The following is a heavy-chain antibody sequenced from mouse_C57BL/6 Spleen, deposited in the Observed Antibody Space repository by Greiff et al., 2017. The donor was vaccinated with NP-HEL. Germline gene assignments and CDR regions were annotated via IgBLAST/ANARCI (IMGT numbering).Heavy chain of an antibody. CDR2: GDT. CDR3: ARGRSYYFDY. V-gene: IGHV1-82*01. Sequence: VQLQQSGPELVKPGASVKISCKASGYAFSSSWMNWVKQRPGKGLEWIGDTNYNGKFKGKATLTADKSSSTAYMQLSSLTSEDSAVYFCARGRSYYFDYWGQGTTLTVSS. J-gene: IGHJ2*01. CDR1: GYAFSSSW.